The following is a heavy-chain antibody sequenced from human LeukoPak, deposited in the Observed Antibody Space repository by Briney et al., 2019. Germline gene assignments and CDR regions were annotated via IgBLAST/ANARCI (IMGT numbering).Heavy chain of an antibody. CDR1: GYTXTGYY. CDR2: INPDSGGT. J-gene: IGHJ3*01. V-gene: IGHV1-2*02. CDR3: ARTFYDTLDSDAFDF. D-gene: IGHD2/OR15-2a*01. Sequence: GASVKVSCKASGYTXTGYYMHGVRQAPGQGLEWMGWINPDSGGTNNAQKFQGRVTMTRDTSISTAYMELSRLRSDDTAVYYCARTFYDTLDSDAFDFWGQGTMVIVSS.